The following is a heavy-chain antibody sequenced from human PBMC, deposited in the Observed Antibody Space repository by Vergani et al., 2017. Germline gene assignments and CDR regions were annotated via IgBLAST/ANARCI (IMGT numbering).Heavy chain of an antibody. CDR2: IYPGDSDT. V-gene: IGHV5-51*01. D-gene: IGHD3-9*01. CDR1: GYSFTSYW. Sequence: EVQLVQSGAEVKKPGESLRISCKGSGYSFTSYWIGWVRQMPGKGLEWMGIIYPGDSDTRYSPSFQGQVTISADKSISTAYLQWSSLKASDTAMYYCARHGRYFDWHVVWYFDLWGRGTLVTVSS. J-gene: IGHJ2*01. CDR3: ARHGRYFDWHVVWYFDL.